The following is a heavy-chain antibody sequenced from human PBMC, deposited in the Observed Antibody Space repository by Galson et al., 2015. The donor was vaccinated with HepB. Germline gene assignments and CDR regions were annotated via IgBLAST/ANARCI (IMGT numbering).Heavy chain of an antibody. J-gene: IGHJ5*01. CDR1: GFGFDTPA. CDR3: EKGYGLRDS. Sequence: SLRLSCAASGFGFDTPAMSWVRQAPGKGLEWVSFLRFTGARPVSVASVKGRFTVSRDNAKTILWLQMNSLRAEDTGLYLCEKGYGLRDSWGQGILVTVSS. CDR2: LRFTGARP. D-gene: IGHD5-18*01. V-gene: IGHV3-23*01.